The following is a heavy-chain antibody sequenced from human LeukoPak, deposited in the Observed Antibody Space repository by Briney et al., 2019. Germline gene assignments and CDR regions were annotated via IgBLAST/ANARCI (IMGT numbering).Heavy chain of an antibody. D-gene: IGHD2-15*01. Sequence: SVKVSCKASGGTFGSYEISWVRQAPGQGLEWMGGIIPIFGTANYAQKFQGRVTITADESTSTAYMELNSLRSEDTAVYYCARKYCSGGSCYNSRGWFDPWGQGTLVTVSS. CDR3: ARKYCSGGSCYNSRGWFDP. V-gene: IGHV1-69*13. CDR2: IIPIFGTA. CDR1: GGTFGSYE. J-gene: IGHJ5*02.